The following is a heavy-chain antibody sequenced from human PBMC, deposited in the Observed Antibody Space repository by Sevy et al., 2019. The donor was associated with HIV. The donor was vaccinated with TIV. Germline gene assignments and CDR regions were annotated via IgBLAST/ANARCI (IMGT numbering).Heavy chain of an antibody. Sequence: GGSLRPSVPASGFTLSSYSLNGVRKAPGKGWEGVSYISSRSSTIYNAHSVKGRFTISRDNAKNSLYLQMNSLRDEDTAVYYCARDEAYCGGDCSPPYWGQGTLVTVSS. CDR3: ARDEAYCGGDCSPPY. V-gene: IGHV3-48*02. CDR1: GFTLSSYS. D-gene: IGHD2-21*02. CDR2: ISSRSSTI. J-gene: IGHJ4*02.